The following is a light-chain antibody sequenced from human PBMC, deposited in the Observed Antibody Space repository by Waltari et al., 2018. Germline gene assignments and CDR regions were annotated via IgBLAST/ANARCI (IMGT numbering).Light chain of an antibody. CDR1: QSVTSIS. CDR2: GTS. Sequence: IVLTQSPDTLSLSPGERATLSCRASQSVTSISLAWYQQKPGQAPRLLIYGTSSRATVFPDRFSGSGSGTDFTLTISRLEPEDFAVYHCQQYDGSAVTFGGGTKVEIK. CDR3: QQYDGSAVT. J-gene: IGKJ4*01. V-gene: IGKV3-20*01.